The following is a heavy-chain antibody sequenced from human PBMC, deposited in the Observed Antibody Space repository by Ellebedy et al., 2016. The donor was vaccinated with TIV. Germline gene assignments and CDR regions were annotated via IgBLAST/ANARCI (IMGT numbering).Heavy chain of an antibody. J-gene: IGHJ5*02. V-gene: IGHV3-7*01. CDR3: ARPWIQLWFDPFDP. Sequence: GESLKISXAASGFTFSSYWMSWVRQAPGKGLEWVANITPDGSEKYYVDSVKGRFTISRDNAKNSLYLQMNSLRAEDTAVYYCARPWIQLWFDPFDPWGQGTLVTVSS. D-gene: IGHD5-18*01. CDR1: GFTFSSYW. CDR2: ITPDGSEK.